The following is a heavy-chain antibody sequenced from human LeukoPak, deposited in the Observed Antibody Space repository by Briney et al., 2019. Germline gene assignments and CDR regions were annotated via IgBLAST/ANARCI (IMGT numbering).Heavy chain of an antibody. CDR1: GFTFSSYA. V-gene: IGHV3-30*04. CDR2: ISYDGSNK. CDR3: AREPVGTTAFDN. Sequence: GRSLRLSCAASGFTFSSYAMHWVRQAPGKGLEWVAVISYDGSNKYYADSVKGRFTISRDNSKNTLYLQMNSLRAEDTAVYYCAREPVGTTAFDNWGQGTLVTVSS. J-gene: IGHJ4*02. D-gene: IGHD1-26*01.